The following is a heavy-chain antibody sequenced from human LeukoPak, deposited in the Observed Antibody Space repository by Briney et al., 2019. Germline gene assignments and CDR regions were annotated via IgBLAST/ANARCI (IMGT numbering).Heavy chain of an antibody. Sequence: SETLSLTCAVYDGSFSGYYWNWIRQPPGKGLEWIGEIHQSGNTNYNPSLKSRLTISVDTSKNQFSLRLNSVTAADTAVYYCARGYCTNGVCYTGAFDIWGQGTMVTVSS. J-gene: IGHJ3*02. CDR2: IHQSGNT. CDR1: DGSFSGYY. CDR3: ARGYCTNGVCYTGAFDI. D-gene: IGHD2-8*01. V-gene: IGHV4-34*01.